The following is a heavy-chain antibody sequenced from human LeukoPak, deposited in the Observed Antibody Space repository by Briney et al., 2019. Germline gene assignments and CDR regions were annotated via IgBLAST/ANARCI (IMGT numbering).Heavy chain of an antibody. CDR2: ISSNGGRT. CDR3: VRGYSFGPYGMDV. J-gene: IGHJ6*02. CDR1: GFTFSGYA. Sequence: PGGSLRLSCAASGFTFSGYAMHWVRQAPGKGPEYVSTISSNGGRTYYVNSVKGRFTISRDNSKNTLYLQMSSLRAEDTAVYFCVRGYSFGPYGMDVWGQGTTVTVSS. D-gene: IGHD2-15*01. V-gene: IGHV3-64*01.